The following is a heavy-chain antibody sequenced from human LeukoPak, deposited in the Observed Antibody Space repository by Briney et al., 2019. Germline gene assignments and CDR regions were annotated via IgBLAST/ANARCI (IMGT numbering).Heavy chain of an antibody. CDR1: GGTFSSYA. J-gene: IGHJ6*02. D-gene: IGHD2-15*01. Sequence: ASVKVSCKASGGTFSSYAISWVRQAPGQGLEWMGRIIPVLGIANYAQKFQGRVTITADKSTGTAYMELSSLRSEDTAVYYCARVLCSGGSCYYYYYGMDVWGQGTTVTVSS. CDR2: IIPVLGIA. V-gene: IGHV1-69*04. CDR3: ARVLCSGGSCYYYYYGMDV.